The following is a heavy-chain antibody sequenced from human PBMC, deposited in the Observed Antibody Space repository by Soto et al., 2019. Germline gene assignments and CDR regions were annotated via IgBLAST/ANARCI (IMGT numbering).Heavy chain of an antibody. CDR1: GFTFSSYS. D-gene: IGHD1-26*01. CDR3: ARDSSWDLDEGYNWFDP. CDR2: ISSSSSYI. Sequence: LRLSCAASGFTFSSYSMNWVRQAPGKGLEWVSSISSSSSYIYYADSVKGRFTISRDNAKNSLYLQMNSLRAEDTAVYYCARDSSWDLDEGYNWFDPWGQGTLVTVS. V-gene: IGHV3-21*01. J-gene: IGHJ5*02.